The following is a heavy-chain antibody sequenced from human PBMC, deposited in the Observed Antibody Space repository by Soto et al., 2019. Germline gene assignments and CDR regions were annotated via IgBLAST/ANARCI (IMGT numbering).Heavy chain of an antibody. D-gene: IGHD3-22*01. Sequence: PSETLSLTCTVSGDSISSGGYYWSWIRQLPGKGLEWIGYIYYSGTTYYSPSLESRVTISVDMSENQFSLKLNSVTAADTAVYYCASTYYNASSGPFDYWDQGTLVTVSS. CDR2: IYYSGTT. J-gene: IGHJ4*02. V-gene: IGHV4-31*03. CDR1: GDSISSGGYY. CDR3: ASTYYNASSGPFDY.